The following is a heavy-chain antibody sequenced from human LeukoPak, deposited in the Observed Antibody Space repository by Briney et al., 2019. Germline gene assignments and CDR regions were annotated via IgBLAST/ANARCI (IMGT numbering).Heavy chain of an antibody. V-gene: IGHV3-23*01. CDR1: GFTFSSFA. CDR3: ARGPSGYHNT. Sequence: PGGSLRPSCAASGFTFSSFAMSWVRQAPGKGLEWVSAISGSGSTTYYADSVKGRFTISRDNSKNTLYLQMNSLRAEDTAVYYCARGPSGYHNTGGQGTLVTVSS. CDR2: ISGSGSTT. J-gene: IGHJ4*02. D-gene: IGHD5-12*01.